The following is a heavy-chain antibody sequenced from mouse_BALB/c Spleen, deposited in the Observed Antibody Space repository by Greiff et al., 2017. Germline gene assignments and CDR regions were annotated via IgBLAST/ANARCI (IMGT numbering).Heavy chain of an antibody. J-gene: IGHJ4*01. V-gene: IGHV5-17*02. CDR3: ARLYDGYGYYAMDY. CDR1: GFTFSSFG. CDR2: ISSGSSTI. D-gene: IGHD2-3*01. Sequence: EVQGVESGGGLVQPGGSRKLSCAASGFTFSSFGMHWVRQAPEKGLEWVAYISSGSSTIYYADTVKGRFTISRDNPKNTLFLQMTSLRSEDTAMYYCARLYDGYGYYAMDYWGQGTSVTVSS.